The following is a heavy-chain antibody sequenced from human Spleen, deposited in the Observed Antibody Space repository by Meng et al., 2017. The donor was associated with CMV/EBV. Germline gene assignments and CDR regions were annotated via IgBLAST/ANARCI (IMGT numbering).Heavy chain of an antibody. CDR2: LSYEGSNA. J-gene: IGHJ6*02. CDR1: GFSVRTSA. D-gene: IGHD2/OR15-2a*01. V-gene: IGHV3-30-3*02. CDR3: AKANTGHFFYYGLDV. Sequence: SGFSVRTSAMHWVRQAPVKGLEWGAALSYEGSNAFYADSVKGRFTISRDNSKNTLFLQMNSLGTEDTATYYCAKANTGHFFYYGLDVWGRGTLVTVSS.